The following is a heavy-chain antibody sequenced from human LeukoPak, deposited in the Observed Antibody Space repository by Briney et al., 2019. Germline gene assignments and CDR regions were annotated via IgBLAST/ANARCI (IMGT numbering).Heavy chain of an antibody. V-gene: IGHV3-30*02. J-gene: IGHJ4*02. CDR1: GFTFSSYG. Sequence: GGSLRLSCAASGFTFSSYGMHWVRQAPGKGLEWVAFIRYDGSNKYYADSVKGRFTISRDNFKHTLYLQMNSLRAEDTAVYYWARSGSGSYFLDYWGQGTLVTVSS. CDR3: ARSGSGSYFLDY. CDR2: IRYDGSNK. D-gene: IGHD3-10*01.